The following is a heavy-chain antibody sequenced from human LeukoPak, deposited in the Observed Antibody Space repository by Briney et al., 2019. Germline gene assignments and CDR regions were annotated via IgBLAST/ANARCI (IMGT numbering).Heavy chain of an antibody. CDR2: ISWNSGSI. CDR1: GFTFSSYA. V-gene: IGHV3-9*01. J-gene: IGHJ3*02. CDR3: AKDLSYSSYDAFDI. Sequence: HPGGSLRLSCAASGFTFSSYAMSWVRQAPGKGLEWVSGISWNSGSIGYADSVKGRFTISRDNAKNSLYLQMNSLRAEDTALYYCAKDLSYSSYDAFDIWGQGTMVTVSS. D-gene: IGHD6-19*01.